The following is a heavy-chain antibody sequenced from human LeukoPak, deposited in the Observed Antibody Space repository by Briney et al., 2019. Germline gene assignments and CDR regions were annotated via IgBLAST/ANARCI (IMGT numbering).Heavy chain of an antibody. CDR1: GGSISSGSYY. Sequence: PSQTLSLTCTVSGGSISSGSYYWSWIRQPAGKGLEWIGRIYTSGSTNYNPSLKSRVTISVDTSKNQFSLKLSSVTAADTAVYYCARGLSSKPYIVRRPEKNYMDVWGKGTTVAVSS. CDR2: IYTSGST. J-gene: IGHJ6*03. CDR3: ARGLSSKPYIVRRPEKNYMDV. D-gene: IGHD2-15*01. V-gene: IGHV4-61*02.